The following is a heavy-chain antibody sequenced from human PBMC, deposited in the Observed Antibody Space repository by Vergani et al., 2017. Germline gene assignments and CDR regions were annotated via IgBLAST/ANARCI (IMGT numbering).Heavy chain of an antibody. Sequence: QVQLVQSGAEVKKPGSSVKVSCKASGGIFSSYAISWVRQAPGQGLEWMGRIIPIFGTANYAQKFQGRVTITADESTSTAYMELSSLRSEDTAVYYCARMIVRNYYYYGMDVWGQGTTVTGSS. CDR1: GGIFSSYA. CDR2: IIPIFGTA. CDR3: ARMIVRNYYYYGMDV. V-gene: IGHV1-69*13. D-gene: IGHD3-16*01. J-gene: IGHJ6*02.